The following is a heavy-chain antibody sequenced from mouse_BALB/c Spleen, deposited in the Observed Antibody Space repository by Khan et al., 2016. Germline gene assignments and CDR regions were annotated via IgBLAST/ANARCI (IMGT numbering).Heavy chain of an antibody. CDR3: ASDMEGYDDAMDY. Sequence: EVELVESGGGLVQPGGSLRLSCATTGFTFTDYYMSWVRQPPGKALEWLGFIRHKANGYTTENSASVKGRFTISRDNSQSILYLQMNTLRAEDSATYCCASDMEGYDDAMDYWGQGTSVTVSS. D-gene: IGHD2-2*01. CDR1: GFTFTDYY. V-gene: IGHV7-3*02. J-gene: IGHJ4*01. CDR2: IRHKANGYTT.